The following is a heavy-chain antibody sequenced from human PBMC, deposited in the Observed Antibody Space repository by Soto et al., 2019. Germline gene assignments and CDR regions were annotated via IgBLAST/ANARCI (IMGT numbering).Heavy chain of an antibody. J-gene: IGHJ3*01. CDR1: GGSISSSSYY. CDR2: IYYSGST. Sequence: SETLSLTCTVSGGSISSSSYYWGWIRQPPGKGLEWIGSIYYSGSTYYNPSLKSRVTISVDTSKNQFSLKLSSVTAADTAVYNCARGSLYYGDYEGGAFDVWGQGTMVTVSS. D-gene: IGHD4-17*01. V-gene: IGHV4-39*07. CDR3: ARGSLYYGDYEGGAFDV.